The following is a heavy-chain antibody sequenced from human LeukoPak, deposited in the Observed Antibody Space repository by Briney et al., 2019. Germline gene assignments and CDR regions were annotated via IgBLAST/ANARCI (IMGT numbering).Heavy chain of an antibody. Sequence: GGSLRLSCAASGFTLSSYWMSWVRQAPGKGPEWLANIKQDGSEIYYLDSVKGRFTISRDNAKNSLYLQMNSLRAEDTALYYCAKDISAAAVGWFDPWGQGTLVTVSS. CDR2: IKQDGSEI. D-gene: IGHD6-13*01. CDR1: GFTLSSYW. V-gene: IGHV3-7*03. CDR3: AKDISAAAVGWFDP. J-gene: IGHJ5*02.